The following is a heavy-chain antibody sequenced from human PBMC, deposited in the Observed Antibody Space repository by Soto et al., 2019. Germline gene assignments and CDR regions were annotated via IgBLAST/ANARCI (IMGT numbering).Heavy chain of an antibody. Sequence: VQLVETGGGLIQPGGSLRLSCAASGFTVSSNYMSWVRQAPGKGLEWVSVIYSGGSTYYADSVKGRFTISRDNSKNTLYLQMNSLRAEDTAVYYCARDAGIAVAGSYYYYGMDVWGQGTTVTVSS. CDR2: IYSGGST. CDR3: ARDAGIAVAGSYYYYGMDV. D-gene: IGHD6-19*01. CDR1: GFTVSSNY. V-gene: IGHV3-53*02. J-gene: IGHJ6*02.